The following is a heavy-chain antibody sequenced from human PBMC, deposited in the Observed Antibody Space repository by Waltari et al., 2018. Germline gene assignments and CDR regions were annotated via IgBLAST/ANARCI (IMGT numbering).Heavy chain of an antibody. CDR2: INPQTGGT. CDR1: GYFFTDYY. V-gene: IGHV1-2*02. D-gene: IGHD3-22*01. J-gene: IGHJ4*01. CDR3: ARVYEFHYDSTAYLSVFDS. Sequence: QVHLVQSGGEVKKPGASVTVYCKASGYFFTDYYINWVRPATGQSDQGLEWLGWINPQTGGTNYAPKFRGRVTMTGDTSASTANMELSRLRSDDTAVYYCARVYEFHYDSTAYLSVFDSWGQGTLVTVSS.